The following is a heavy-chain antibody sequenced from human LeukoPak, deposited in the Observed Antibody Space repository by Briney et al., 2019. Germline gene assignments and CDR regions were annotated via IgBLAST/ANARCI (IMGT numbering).Heavy chain of an antibody. J-gene: IGHJ4*02. D-gene: IGHD5-18*01. CDR1: GGSISSYY. Sequence: TSETLSLTCTVSGGSISSYYWSWIRQPAGEGLEWIGRIYTSGSTYYNPSLKSRVTMSVDTSKNQFSLKLSSVTAADTAVYYCARLFGFYSYGRFDYWGQGTLVTVSS. CDR3: ARLFGFYSYGRFDY. CDR2: IYTSGST. V-gene: IGHV4-4*07.